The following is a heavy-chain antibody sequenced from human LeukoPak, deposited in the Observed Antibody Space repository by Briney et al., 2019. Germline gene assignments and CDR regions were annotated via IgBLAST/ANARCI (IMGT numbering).Heavy chain of an antibody. CDR1: GGSFSGYY. CDR3: ARVASYSYVIDN. D-gene: IGHD5-18*01. V-gene: IGHV4-34*01. CDR2: INHSGST. J-gene: IGHJ4*02. Sequence: ASETLSLTCAVYGGSFSGYYWSWIRQPPGKGLEWIGEINHSGSTNYNPSLKSRVTISVDRSKNQFSLKLSSLTAADTAVYYCARVASYSYVIDNWGQGTLVTVSS.